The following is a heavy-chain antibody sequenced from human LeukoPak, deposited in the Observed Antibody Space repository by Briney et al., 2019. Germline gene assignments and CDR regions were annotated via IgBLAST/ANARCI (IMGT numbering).Heavy chain of an antibody. J-gene: IGHJ4*02. CDR2: INPNSGGT. CDR3: ARANYDFWSGYPFDY. CDR1: GYTFTGYY. Sequence: ASVKVSCKASGYTFTGYYMHWVRQAPGQGLEWMGWINPNSGGTNYAQKFQGRVTMTRDTSISTAYMELSRLRSDDTAVYYCARANYDFWSGYPFDYWGQRTLVTVSS. V-gene: IGHV1-2*02. D-gene: IGHD3-3*01.